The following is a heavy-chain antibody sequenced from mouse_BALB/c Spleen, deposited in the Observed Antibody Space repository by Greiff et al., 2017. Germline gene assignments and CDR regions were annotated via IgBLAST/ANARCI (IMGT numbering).Heavy chain of an antibody. CDR1: GYSFTGYY. J-gene: IGHJ3*01. CDR3: ASAYYYGSSYSTSWLAY. V-gene: IGHV1-31*01. Sequence: VQLQQSGPELVKPGASVKISCKASGYSFTGYYMHWVKQSHVKSLEWIGRINPYNGATSYNQNFKDKASLTVDKSSSTAYMELHSLTSEDSAVYYCASAYYYGSSYSTSWLAYWGQGTLVTVSA. CDR2: INPYNGAT. D-gene: IGHD1-1*01.